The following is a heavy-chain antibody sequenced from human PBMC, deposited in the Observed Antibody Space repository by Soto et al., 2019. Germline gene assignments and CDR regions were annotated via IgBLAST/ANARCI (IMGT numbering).Heavy chain of an antibody. Sequence: GGSLRLSCAASGFTFDDYAMHWVRQAPGKGLEWVSGISWNSGSIGYADSVKGRFTISRDNAKNSLYLQMNSLRAEDTALYYCAKGALRFLEWSPQDYYYYGMDVWGQGTTVTVSS. D-gene: IGHD3-3*01. CDR3: AKGALRFLEWSPQDYYYYGMDV. V-gene: IGHV3-9*01. J-gene: IGHJ6*02. CDR1: GFTFDDYA. CDR2: ISWNSGSI.